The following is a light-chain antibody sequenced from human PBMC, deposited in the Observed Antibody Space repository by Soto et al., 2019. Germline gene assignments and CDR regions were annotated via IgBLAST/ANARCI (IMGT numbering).Light chain of an antibody. CDR3: QQYYDTPWT. Sequence: DIVMTQSPDSLAVSLGERATIKCKSSQSLLYNVNNKTYLGWYQQKAGQPPKLLLYWASYRESGVPDRFSGSGSGTDFALTISSLQAEDVAVYYCQQYYDTPWTFRQGTKVDIK. CDR2: WAS. CDR1: QSLLYNVNNKTY. V-gene: IGKV4-1*01. J-gene: IGKJ1*01.